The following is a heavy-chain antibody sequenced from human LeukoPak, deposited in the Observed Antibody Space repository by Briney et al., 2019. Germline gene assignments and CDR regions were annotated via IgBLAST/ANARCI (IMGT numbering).Heavy chain of an antibody. D-gene: IGHD6-13*01. CDR1: GFTFSSYA. J-gene: IGHJ4*02. CDR3: AKVRWYGDY. V-gene: IGHV3-23*01. Sequence: GGSLRLSCAATGFTFSSYAMSWVRQAPGKELEWVSAISGSGGSTYYADSVKGRFTISRDNYKNTLYLQMNSLRAEDTAVYYCAKVRWYGDYWGQGTLVTVSS. CDR2: ISGSGGST.